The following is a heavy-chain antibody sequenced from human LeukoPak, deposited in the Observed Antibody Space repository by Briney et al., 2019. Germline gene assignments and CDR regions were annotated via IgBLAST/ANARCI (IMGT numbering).Heavy chain of an antibody. Sequence: GGSLRLSCAASGFTFSGSALHWVRQASGKGRKWVGRIRSTANGYATAYAASVKGRFTISRDDSKNTAYLQMDSLKTEDTAVYYCTSSSGVDGLDYWGQGTLVTVSS. J-gene: IGHJ4*02. CDR1: GFTFSGSA. D-gene: IGHD6-19*01. V-gene: IGHV3-73*01. CDR2: IRSTANGYAT. CDR3: TSSSGVDGLDY.